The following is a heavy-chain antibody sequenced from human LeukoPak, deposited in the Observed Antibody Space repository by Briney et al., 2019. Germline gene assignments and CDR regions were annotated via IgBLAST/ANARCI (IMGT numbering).Heavy chain of an antibody. V-gene: IGHV4-59*12. Sequence: PPETPSLSSAVSGGSTRRDNSGARRQPPGKGLEWIGYIYYSGSTKYNPSLKSRATMSVDTSKNQFSLKLSSVTATDTAVFYCAGVSLEGYYGRSSYAHCVYWGGGTLVTVSS. J-gene: IGHJ4*02. CDR2: IYYSGST. CDR3: AGVSLEGYYGRSSYAHCVY. D-gene: IGHD3-22*01. CDR1: GGSTRRDN.